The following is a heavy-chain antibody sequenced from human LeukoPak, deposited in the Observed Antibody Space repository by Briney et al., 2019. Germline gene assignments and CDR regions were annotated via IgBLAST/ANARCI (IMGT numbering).Heavy chain of an antibody. V-gene: IGHV4-59*01. Sequence: PSETLSLTCSVSGGSISSYYWTWFRQPPGKGLEWIGYVHYTGTTNYNASLKSRVTISLDTSKNQFSLKLNSMTPADTAVYYCASFLAHRSNDFWGQGTQVTVSS. CDR1: GGSISSYY. D-gene: IGHD2/OR15-2a*01. J-gene: IGHJ4*02. CDR3: ASFLAHRSNDF. CDR2: VHYTGTT.